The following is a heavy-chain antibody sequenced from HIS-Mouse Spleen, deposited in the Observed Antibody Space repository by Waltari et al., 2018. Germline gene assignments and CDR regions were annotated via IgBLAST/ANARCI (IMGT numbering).Heavy chain of an antibody. J-gene: IGHJ4*02. D-gene: IGHD6-13*01. CDR2: IYHSGST. CDR3: ARGSRLDY. CDR1: GYSITSGYY. V-gene: IGHV4-38-2*02. Sequence: QLQLQESGPGLVKPSETLSLTCTVSGYSITSGYYWGWIRQPPGKGLEWIGSIYHSGSTYYNPSLKSRVTISVDTSKTQCSLKPSSVTAADTAVYYCARGSRLDYWGQGTLVTVSS.